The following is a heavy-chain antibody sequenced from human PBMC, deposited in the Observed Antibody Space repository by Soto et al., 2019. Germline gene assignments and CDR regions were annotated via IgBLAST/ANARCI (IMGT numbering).Heavy chain of an antibody. D-gene: IGHD2-2*01. CDR1: GGTFSSYA. V-gene: IGHV1-69*13. CDR2: IIPIFGTA. CDR3: ASGPDIVVVPAPLYYYYGMDV. J-gene: IGHJ6*02. Sequence: SMKVSCKASGGTFSSYAISWVRQAPGQGLEWMGGIIPIFGTANYAQKFQGRVTITADESTSTAYMELSSLRSEDTAVYYCASGPDIVVVPAPLYYYYGMDVWGQGTTVTVSS.